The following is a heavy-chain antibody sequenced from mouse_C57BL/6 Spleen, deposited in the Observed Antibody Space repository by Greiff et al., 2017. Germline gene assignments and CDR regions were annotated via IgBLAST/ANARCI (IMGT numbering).Heavy chain of an antibody. CDR1: GYTFTDYE. J-gene: IGHJ3*01. CDR2: IDPETGGT. V-gene: IGHV1-15*01. Sequence: QVQLQQSGAELVRPGASVTLSCKASGYTFTDYEMHWVKQTPVHGLEWIGAIDPETGGTAYNQKFKGKAILTADESSSTAYMELRSLRSEDSAVYYCTRSLSPQAGFAYWGQGTLVTVSA. CDR3: TRSLSPQAGFAY. D-gene: IGHD3-2*02.